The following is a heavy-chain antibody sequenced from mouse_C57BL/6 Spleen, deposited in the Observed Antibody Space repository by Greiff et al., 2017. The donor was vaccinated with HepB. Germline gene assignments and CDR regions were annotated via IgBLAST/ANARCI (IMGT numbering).Heavy chain of an antibody. Sequence: QVQLQQSGAELVKPGASVKLSCKASGYTFTEYTIHWVKQRSGQGLEWIGWFYPGSGSIKYNEKFKDKATLTADKSSSTVYMELSRLTSEDSAVYFWARHEEEGMVTHYYAMDYWGQGTSVTVSS. V-gene: IGHV1-62-2*01. CDR2: FYPGSGSI. CDR1: GYTFTEYT. D-gene: IGHD2-2*01. J-gene: IGHJ4*01. CDR3: ARHEEEGMVTHYYAMDY.